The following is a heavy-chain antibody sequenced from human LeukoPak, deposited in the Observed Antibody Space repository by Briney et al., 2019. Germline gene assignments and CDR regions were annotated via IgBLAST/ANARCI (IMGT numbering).Heavy chain of an antibody. Sequence: GGSLRLSCAASGFTFSSYWMSWVRQAPGKGLEWVANIKQDGSEKYYVDSVKGRFTISRDNAKNSLYLQMNSLRAEDTAVYYCAKDQATPYYYDSSGSQSGDAFDIWGQGTMVTVSS. CDR3: AKDQATPYYYDSSGSQSGDAFDI. J-gene: IGHJ3*02. CDR2: IKQDGSEK. D-gene: IGHD3-22*01. CDR1: GFTFSSYW. V-gene: IGHV3-7*03.